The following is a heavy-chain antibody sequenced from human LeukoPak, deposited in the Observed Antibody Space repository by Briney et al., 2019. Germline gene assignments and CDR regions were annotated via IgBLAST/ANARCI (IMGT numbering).Heavy chain of an antibody. Sequence: PGGSLRLSCAASGFTLSHYAMHWVRQVTGKGLERVSAIGTPGDTHYAGSVKGRFTLAREDAWNSIYLQMNSLTTGGTAVYYCVRDGLRYAMDVWGQGTTVTVSS. CDR1: GFTLSHYA. J-gene: IGHJ6*02. CDR2: IGTPGDT. D-gene: IGHD3-16*01. V-gene: IGHV3-13*01. CDR3: VRDGLRYAMDV.